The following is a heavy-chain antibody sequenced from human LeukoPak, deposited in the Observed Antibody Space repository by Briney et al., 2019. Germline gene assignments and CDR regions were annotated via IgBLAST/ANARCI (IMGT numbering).Heavy chain of an antibody. CDR1: GFNFPNAW. V-gene: IGHV3-15*01. CDR3: AKDLHYNDGRWEFYP. CDR2: IKSKTNGETT. Sequence: GGSLRLSCAASGFNFPNAWMNWVRQAPGKGLEWVGRIKSKTNGETTDYAAPVKGRFTISRDDSKNTLYLQMNSLKTEDTAVYYCAKDLHYNDGRWEFYPWGQGTLVTVSS. J-gene: IGHJ5*02. D-gene: IGHD5-24*01.